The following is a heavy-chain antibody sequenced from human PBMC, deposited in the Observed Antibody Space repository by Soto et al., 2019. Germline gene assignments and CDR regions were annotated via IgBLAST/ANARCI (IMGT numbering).Heavy chain of an antibody. CDR1: GGSISSYY. J-gene: IGHJ6*02. CDR2: IYTSGST. V-gene: IGHV4-4*07. CDR3: ARERRDDGGLQYSSSWYPSYYYYGMDV. Sequence: PSETLALTCTVSGGSISSYYWSWIRQPAGKGLEWIGRIYTSGSTNYNPSLKSRVTMSVDTSKNQFSLKLSSVTAAEPAVYSCARERRDDGGLQYSSSWYPSYYYYGMDVRGQGNTV. D-gene: IGHD6-13*01.